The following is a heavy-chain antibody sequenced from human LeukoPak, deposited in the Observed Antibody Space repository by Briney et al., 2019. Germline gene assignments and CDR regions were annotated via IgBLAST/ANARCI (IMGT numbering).Heavy chain of an antibody. CDR1: GFTFRGYV. V-gene: IGHV3-23*01. CDR2: ISGSGDST. J-gene: IGHJ6*03. Sequence: GGSLRLSCAASGFTFRGYVMSWVRQASGKGLEWVSGISGSGDSTSYADSVKRRFTISRDNSKNTLYLQMNSLRVDDTVVYYCAKRSGDYYYMDVWGKGTTVTVSS. CDR3: AKRSGDYYYMDV.